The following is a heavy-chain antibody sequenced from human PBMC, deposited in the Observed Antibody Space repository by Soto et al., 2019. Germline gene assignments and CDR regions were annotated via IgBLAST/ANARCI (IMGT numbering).Heavy chain of an antibody. V-gene: IGHV1-69*06. J-gene: IGHJ5*02. D-gene: IGHD4-4*01. CDR3: ARGIRAQTTVTTGEFDP. Sequence: GASGKVSCKASGGTFSSYAISWVRQAPGQGLEWMGGIIPIFGTANYAQKFQGRVTITADKSTSTAYMELSSLRSEDTAVYYCARGIRAQTTVTTGEFDPWGQGTLVIVSS. CDR1: GGTFSSYA. CDR2: IIPIFGTA.